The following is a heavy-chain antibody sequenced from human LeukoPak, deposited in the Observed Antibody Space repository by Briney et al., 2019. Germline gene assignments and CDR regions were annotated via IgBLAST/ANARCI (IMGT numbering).Heavy chain of an antibody. CDR1: GFTFSDYY. V-gene: IGHV3-11*01. CDR3: ARGLGYCSGGSCPRRAFDI. CDR2: ISSSGSTI. J-gene: IGHJ3*02. D-gene: IGHD2-15*01. Sequence: GGPLRLSCAASGFTFSDYYMSWIRQAPGKGVEGVSIISSSGSTIYYADSMKGRFTISRDNAKNSVYLQMNSLRAEDTAVYYCARGLGYCSGGSCPRRAFDIWGQGTVVTVSS.